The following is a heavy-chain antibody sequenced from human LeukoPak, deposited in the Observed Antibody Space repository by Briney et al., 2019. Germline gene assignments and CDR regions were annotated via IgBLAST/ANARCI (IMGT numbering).Heavy chain of an antibody. CDR2: IYYSGST. V-gene: IGHV4-59*08. Sequence: SETLPLTCIVSGGSISSYYWSWIRQPPGKGLEWIGYIYYSGSTNYNPSLKSRVTISVDTSKNQFSLKVSSVTAADTAVYYCARVGQQLERFDYWGQGTLVTVSS. J-gene: IGHJ4*02. CDR3: ARVGQQLERFDY. CDR1: GGSISSYY. D-gene: IGHD1-1*01.